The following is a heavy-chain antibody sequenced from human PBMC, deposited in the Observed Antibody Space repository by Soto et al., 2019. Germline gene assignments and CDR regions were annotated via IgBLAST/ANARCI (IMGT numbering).Heavy chain of an antibody. V-gene: IGHV3-7*01. D-gene: IGHD2-2*01. CDR3: ARRYCSSTACRKSFDL. Sequence: EVQLVESGGGLVQPGGSLRLSCAASGFTFTNWWMTWVRQAPGKGLECVANIKQDGSDKYYVDSVKGRFTISRDNAKNSLYLHMSSLRAEDTAVYYCARRYCSSTACRKSFDLWGQGTLVTVSS. CDR1: GFTFTNWW. J-gene: IGHJ4*02. CDR2: IKQDGSDK.